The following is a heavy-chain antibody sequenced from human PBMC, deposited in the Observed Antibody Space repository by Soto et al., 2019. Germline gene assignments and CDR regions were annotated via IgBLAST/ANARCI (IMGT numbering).Heavy chain of an antibody. V-gene: IGHV3-21*01. Sequence: EVQLVESGGGLVKPGGSLRLSCEVSGFTFSSYSMNWVRQAPGKGLEWVSSISSSSTYIYYADSVKGRFTISRDNAKNSLYLQMNSLRAEDTAVYYCARDLRIARVPTFDYWGQGTLVAVSS. J-gene: IGHJ4*02. CDR3: ARDLRIARVPTFDY. D-gene: IGHD6-13*01. CDR1: GFTFSSYS. CDR2: ISSSSTYI.